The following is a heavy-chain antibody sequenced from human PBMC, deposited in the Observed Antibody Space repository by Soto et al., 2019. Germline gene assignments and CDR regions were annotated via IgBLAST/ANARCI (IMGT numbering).Heavy chain of an antibody. V-gene: IGHV3-23*01. CDR2: IGTSDSST. Sequence: EVQLLESGGGLVQPGGSLRLSCAASGFTFSSYAMSWVHQAPGKGLEWVSAIGTSDSSTFYADSVKGRFTISRDNSKNTLYLQMNSLGAEDTAVYFCAKDRIISDDWGQGTLVTVSS. D-gene: IGHD3-16*01. CDR3: AKDRIISDD. J-gene: IGHJ4*02. CDR1: GFTFSSYA.